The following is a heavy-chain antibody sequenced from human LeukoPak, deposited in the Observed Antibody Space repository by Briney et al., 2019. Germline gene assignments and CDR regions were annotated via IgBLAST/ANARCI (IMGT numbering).Heavy chain of an antibody. D-gene: IGHD4-11*01. J-gene: IGHJ4*02. CDR1: GFTFSDYY. CDR2: ITTSSNTI. V-gene: IGHV3-11*04. CDR3: ARGPSTVTTDYFDY. Sequence: GGSLRLSCAASGFTFSDYYMTWIRQAPGKGLEWVSYITTSSNTIHYADSVKGRFTISRDNAKNSLYLQMNSLRAEDSAVYYCARGPSTVTTDYFDYWGQGTLVTVSS.